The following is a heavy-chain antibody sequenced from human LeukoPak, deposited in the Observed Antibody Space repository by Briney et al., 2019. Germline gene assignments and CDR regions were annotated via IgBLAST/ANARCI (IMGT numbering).Heavy chain of an antibody. CDR2: ISYSGST. CDR1: GASTSAYH. J-gene: IGHJ4*02. CDR3: ARRRYLTSGSFDY. D-gene: IGHD3-10*01. V-gene: IGHV4-59*01. Sequence: SETLSLTCTVSGASTSAYHWSWIRQSPGKGLGWIGYISYSGSTNYNPSLKSRVSISVDTSKNHFSLKLTSVTAADTAVYYCARRRYLTSGSFDYWGQGTLVTVSS.